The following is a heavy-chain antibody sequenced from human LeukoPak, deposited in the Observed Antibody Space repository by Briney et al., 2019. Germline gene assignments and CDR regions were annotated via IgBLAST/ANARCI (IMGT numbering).Heavy chain of an antibody. D-gene: IGHD3-16*02. V-gene: IGHV3-21*01. Sequence: GGSLRLSCAASGFTFSSYSMHWVRQAPGKGLEWVSSIDSSSSYIFYADSVKGRSTISRDNAENSLYLQMNSLRAEDTAVYYCAKDGGRYRFDFWGQGTMVTVSS. CDR3: AKDGGRYRFDF. J-gene: IGHJ4*02. CDR1: GFTFSSYS. CDR2: IDSSSSYI.